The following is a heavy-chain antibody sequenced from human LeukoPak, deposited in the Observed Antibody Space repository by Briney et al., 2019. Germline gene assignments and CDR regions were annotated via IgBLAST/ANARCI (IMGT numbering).Heavy chain of an antibody. CDR3: ARVLWFGELSEYTLDV. CDR1: GGTFRNYA. J-gene: IGHJ6*02. Sequence: SVKVSCKASGGTFRNYAISWVRQAPGQGLEWMGRIIPMLGIANSAQKFQDRVTITADKSTSTAYMELSSLRSEDTAVYYCARVLWFGELSEYTLDVWGQGTTVTVSS. V-gene: IGHV1-69*04. D-gene: IGHD3-10*01. CDR2: IIPMLGIA.